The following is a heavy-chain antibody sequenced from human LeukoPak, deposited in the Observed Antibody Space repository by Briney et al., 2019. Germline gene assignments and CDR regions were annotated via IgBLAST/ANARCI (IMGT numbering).Heavy chain of an antibody. V-gene: IGHV3-23*01. CDR3: AKTPDVVVAATPVDY. J-gene: IGHJ4*02. CDR2: ISGSGGST. CDR1: GFTFSSYA. D-gene: IGHD2-15*01. Sequence: GGSLRLSCAASGFTFSSYAMSWVRQAPGKGLEWVSAISGSGGSTYYADSVKGRFTISRDNSKNTLYQQMNSLRAEDTAVYYCAKTPDVVVAATPVDYWGQGTLVTVSS.